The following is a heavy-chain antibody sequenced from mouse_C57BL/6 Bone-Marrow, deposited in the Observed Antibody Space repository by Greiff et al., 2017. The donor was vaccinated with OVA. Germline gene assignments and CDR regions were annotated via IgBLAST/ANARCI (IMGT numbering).Heavy chain of an antibody. Sequence: EVQVVESGGGLVQPGGSLKLSCAASGFTFSDYGMAWVRQAPRKGPEWVAFISNLAYSIYYADTVTGRFTISRENAKNTLYLEMSSLRSEDTAMYYCARQGVGRLYYFDYWGQGTTLTVSS. CDR1: GFTFSDYG. CDR2: ISNLAYSI. D-gene: IGHD4-1*01. J-gene: IGHJ2*01. V-gene: IGHV5-15*01. CDR3: ARQGVGRLYYFDY.